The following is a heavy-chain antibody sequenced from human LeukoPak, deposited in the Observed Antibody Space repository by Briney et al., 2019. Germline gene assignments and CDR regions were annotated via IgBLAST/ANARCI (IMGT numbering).Heavy chain of an antibody. V-gene: IGHV1-69*06. CDR1: GGTFSSYA. D-gene: IGHD1-26*01. J-gene: IGHJ4*02. CDR2: IIPIFGTA. CDR3: ARDPTATKGLLYFDY. Sequence: SVKVSCKASGGTFSSYAISWVRQAPGQGLEWMGGIIPIFGTANYAQKFQGRVTITADKSTSTAYMELSSLRSEDTAVYYCARDPTATKGLLYFDYWGQGTLVTVSS.